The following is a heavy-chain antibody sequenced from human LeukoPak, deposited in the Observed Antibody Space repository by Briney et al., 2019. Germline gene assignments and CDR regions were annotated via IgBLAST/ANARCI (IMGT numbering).Heavy chain of an antibody. D-gene: IGHD2-15*01. CDR2: ISNSGSTI. V-gene: IGHV3-48*04. CDR1: GFTFSSYW. J-gene: IGHJ4*02. CDR3: ARDSGGSSPFDY. Sequence: GGSLRLSCAASGFTFSSYWMSWVRQAPGKGLEWVSYISNSGSTIYYADPVKGRFTISRDNAKNSLYLQMNSLRAEDTAVYYCARDSGGSSPFDYWGQGTLVTVSS.